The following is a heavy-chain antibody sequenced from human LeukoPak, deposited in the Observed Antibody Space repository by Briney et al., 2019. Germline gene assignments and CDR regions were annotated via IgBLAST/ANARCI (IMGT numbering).Heavy chain of an antibody. V-gene: IGHV4-31*03. J-gene: IGHJ6*04. Sequence: SETLSLTCTVSGGSINSGGDYWTWIRQHPGKGLEWIGYIYYSGSTYYNPSLKSRLTISLDMSKNQFSLSLSSVTAADTAVYYCARDRNSGSCLDDYYYIDFWGKGTTVTVSS. D-gene: IGHD1-26*01. CDR3: ARDRNSGSCLDDYYYIDF. CDR1: GGSINSGGDY. CDR2: IYYSGST.